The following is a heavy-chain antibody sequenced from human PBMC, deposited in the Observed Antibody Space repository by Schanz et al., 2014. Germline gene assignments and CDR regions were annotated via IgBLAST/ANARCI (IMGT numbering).Heavy chain of an antibody. V-gene: IGHV1-2*02. CDR1: GYTFINSA. J-gene: IGHJ3*02. D-gene: IGHD5-12*01. CDR2: MNPNSGGT. Sequence: QVQLVQSGAEVKNPGASVKVSCKASGYTFINSAINWVRQAAGQGLEWMGWMNPNSGGTNYAQKFQGRVTMTRDTSISTAYMEMSRLISDDTAVYYCAREMLDIVATMDDDAFDIWGQGTMVTVSS. CDR3: AREMLDIVATMDDDAFDI.